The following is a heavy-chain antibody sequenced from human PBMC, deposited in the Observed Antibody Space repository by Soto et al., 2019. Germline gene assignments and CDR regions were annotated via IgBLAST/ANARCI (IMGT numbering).Heavy chain of an antibody. CDR2: IYYSGST. V-gene: IGHV4-39*01. Sequence: PSETLSLTCIVSGGSINSSSYFWGWVRLPPGKGLEWIGSIYYSGSTYYNPSLRSRVTISVDTSKNQFSLKLSSVTAADTAVFYCARHYSSGSRNWFDPWGQGTLVTVS. CDR3: ARHYSSGSRNWFDP. J-gene: IGHJ5*02. D-gene: IGHD6-19*01. CDR1: GGSINSSSYF.